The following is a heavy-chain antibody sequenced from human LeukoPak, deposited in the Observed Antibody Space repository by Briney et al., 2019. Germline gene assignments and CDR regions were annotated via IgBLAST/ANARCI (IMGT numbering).Heavy chain of an antibody. J-gene: IGHJ3*02. CDR1: GGSISSYY. CDR2: IYYSGST. D-gene: IGHD3-10*01. Sequence: SETLSLTCTVSGGSISSYYWSWIRQPPGKGLEWIGYIYYSGSTNYNPSLKSRVTISVDTSKNQFSLKLSSVTAADTAVYYCAREGVRGSSDAFDIWGQGTMVTVSS. CDR3: AREGVRGSSDAFDI. V-gene: IGHV4-59*01.